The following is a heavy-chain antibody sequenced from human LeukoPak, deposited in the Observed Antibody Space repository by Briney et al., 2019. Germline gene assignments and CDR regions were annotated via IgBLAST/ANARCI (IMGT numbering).Heavy chain of an antibody. Sequence: PSETLSLTCAVYGGSFSGYYWSWIRQPPGKGLEWIGEINHSGSTNYNPSLKSRVTISVDTSKNQFSLKLSSVTAADTAVYYCARVLLKPYYYYGMDVWRKGTTVTVSS. J-gene: IGHJ6*04. V-gene: IGHV4-34*01. CDR1: GGSFSGYY. CDR2: INHSGST. CDR3: ARVLLKPYYYYGMDV.